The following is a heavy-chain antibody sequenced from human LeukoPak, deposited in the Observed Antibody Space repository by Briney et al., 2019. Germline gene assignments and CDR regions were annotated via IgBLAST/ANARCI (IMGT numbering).Heavy chain of an antibody. D-gene: IGHD4-23*01. CDR2: IKQDGSEK. CDR1: GLTFGDYA. Sequence: GGSLRLSCTVSGLTFGDYAVSWVRQAPGKGLEWVANIKQDGSEKYYVDSVKGRFTISRDNAKSSLYLQMDSLRAEDTAVYYCARAIGKSEGYWGQGTLVTVSS. CDR3: ARAIGKSEGY. V-gene: IGHV3-7*01. J-gene: IGHJ4*02.